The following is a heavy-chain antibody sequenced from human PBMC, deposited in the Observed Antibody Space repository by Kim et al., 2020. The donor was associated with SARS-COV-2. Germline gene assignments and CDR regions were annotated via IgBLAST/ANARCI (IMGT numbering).Heavy chain of an antibody. D-gene: IGHD3-22*01. CDR1: GYTFTGYY. CDR2: INPNTGDT. J-gene: IGHJ4*02. CDR3: VREYSSGRTLDY. V-gene: IGHV1-2*02. Sequence: ASVKVSCKTSGYTFTGYYIHWVRQAPGQGLEWMAWINPNTGDTDYAQNFQGRAAMTRDTSINLVYMELSRLTSDDTAIYYCVREYSSGRTLDYWGQGTPVTVSS.